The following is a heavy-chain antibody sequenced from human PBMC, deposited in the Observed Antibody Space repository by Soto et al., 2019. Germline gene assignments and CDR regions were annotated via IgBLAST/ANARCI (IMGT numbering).Heavy chain of an antibody. Sequence: SETLSLTCTVSGGSISSYYWSWIRQPPGKGLEWIGYIYYSGSTNYNPSLKSRVTISVDTPKNHFSLKLSSVTAADTAVYYCARHRRKRYFDWSLDYWGQGTLVTVSS. CDR3: ARHRRKRYFDWSLDY. CDR2: IYYSGST. V-gene: IGHV4-59*08. J-gene: IGHJ4*02. CDR1: GGSISSYY. D-gene: IGHD3-9*01.